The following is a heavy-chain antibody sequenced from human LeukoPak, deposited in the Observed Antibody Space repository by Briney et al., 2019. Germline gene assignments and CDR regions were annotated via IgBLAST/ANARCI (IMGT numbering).Heavy chain of an antibody. J-gene: IGHJ4*02. Sequence: GGCLRLSCAASGFTFSSYWMHWVRQVPGKGLVWVSRINSDESSTTYADSVKGRFTISRDNAKNTLYLQMNSLRAEDTAMYYCARGGYYASGSSQRWGQGTLVTVSS. CDR1: GFTFSSYW. V-gene: IGHV3-74*01. D-gene: IGHD3-10*01. CDR3: ARGGYYASGSSQR. CDR2: INSDESST.